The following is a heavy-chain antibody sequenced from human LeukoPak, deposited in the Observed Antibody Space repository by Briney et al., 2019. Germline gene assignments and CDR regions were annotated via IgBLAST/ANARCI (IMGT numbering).Heavy chain of an antibody. J-gene: IGHJ4*02. CDR1: GGPISSSSYY. Sequence: PSETLSLPCTVSGGPISSSSYYWGWIRQPPGKGLEWIGSIYYSGSTYYNPSLKSRVTISVDTSKNQFSLKLSTVTAADTAVYYCARDRAPSGYMMFDYWGQGTLVTVSS. CDR3: ARDRAPSGYMMFDY. CDR2: IYYSGST. D-gene: IGHD3-22*01. V-gene: IGHV4-39*07.